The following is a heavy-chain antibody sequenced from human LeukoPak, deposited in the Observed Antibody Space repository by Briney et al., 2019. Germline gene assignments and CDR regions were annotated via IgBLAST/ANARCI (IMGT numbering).Heavy chain of an antibody. CDR3: AREGYSYGLFDY. CDR1: GFTFSSYA. D-gene: IGHD5-18*01. V-gene: IGHV3-64*01. CDR2: ISSNGGST. Sequence: GSLRLSCAASGFTFSSYAMHWVRQAPGKGLEYVSAISSNGGSTYYANSVKGRFTISRDNSKNTLYLQMGSLRAEDMAVYYCAREGYSYGLFDYWGQGTLVTVSS. J-gene: IGHJ4*02.